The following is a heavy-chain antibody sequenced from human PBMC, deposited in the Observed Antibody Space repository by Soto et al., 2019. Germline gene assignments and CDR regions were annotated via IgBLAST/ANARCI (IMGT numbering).Heavy chain of an antibody. D-gene: IGHD4-4*01. Sequence: QVQLQESGPGLVKPSQTLSLTCTVSGASISSGSYYWSWIRQLPGKGLEWIGYISNSGSTYYNPSLKSRVTISVDTSKNQFSLRVSSVTAADTAVYYYARAVYSNHVYWGQGTLVTVSS. V-gene: IGHV4-31*03. J-gene: IGHJ4*02. CDR3: ARAVYSNHVY. CDR1: GASISSGSYY. CDR2: ISNSGST.